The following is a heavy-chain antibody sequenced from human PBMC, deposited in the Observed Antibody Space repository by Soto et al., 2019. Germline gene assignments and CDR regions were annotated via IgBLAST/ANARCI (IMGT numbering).Heavy chain of an antibody. CDR3: ARVYCSGGSCYGLRVLYNWFDP. J-gene: IGHJ5*02. Sequence: SETLSLTCTVSGGSISSYYWSWIRQPPGKGLEWIGYIYYSGSTNYNPSLKSRVTISVDTSKNQFSLKLSSVTAADTAVYYCARVYCSGGSCYGLRVLYNWFDPWGQGTLVTVS. V-gene: IGHV4-59*01. CDR1: GGSISSYY. CDR2: IYYSGST. D-gene: IGHD2-15*01.